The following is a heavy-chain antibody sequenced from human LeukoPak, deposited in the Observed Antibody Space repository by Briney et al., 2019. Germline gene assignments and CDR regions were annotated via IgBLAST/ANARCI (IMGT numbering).Heavy chain of an antibody. CDR3: ARDVRYCSSTSCQAYYYYMDV. J-gene: IGHJ6*03. Sequence: ASVKVSCKASGYTFSGYYMHWVRQAPGQGLEWMGWINPKSGGTNEAQKFHDRVTMTRDTSIRTAYMEVSRLRSDDTAVYYCARDVRYCSSTSCQAYYYYMDVWGKGTTVTISS. CDR1: GYTFSGYY. V-gene: IGHV1-2*02. D-gene: IGHD2-2*01. CDR2: INPKSGGT.